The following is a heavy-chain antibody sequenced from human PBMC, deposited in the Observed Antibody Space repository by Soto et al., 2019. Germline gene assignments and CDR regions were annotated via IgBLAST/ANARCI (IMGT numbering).Heavy chain of an antibody. CDR2: IKQDGSEK. CDR1: GFTFSSYW. D-gene: IGHD3-3*01. Sequence: WGSLRLSCASSGFTFSSYWMSWVRQAPGKGLEWVANIKQDGSEKYYVDSVKGRFTISRDNAKNSLYLQMNSLRAEDTAVYYCAREGAPITIFGVVIGLYGMDVWGQGTTVTVSS. CDR3: AREGAPITIFGVVIGLYGMDV. J-gene: IGHJ6*02. V-gene: IGHV3-7*03.